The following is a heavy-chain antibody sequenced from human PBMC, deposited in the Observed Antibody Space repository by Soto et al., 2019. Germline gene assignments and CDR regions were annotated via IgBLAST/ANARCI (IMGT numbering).Heavy chain of an antibody. CDR1: GGSISSGGYY. CDR3: ARESRVTMNWFDP. V-gene: IGHV4-31*03. D-gene: IGHD4-17*01. Sequence: SETLSLTCTVSGGSISSGGYYWSWIRQHPGKGLEWIGYIYYSGSTYYNPSLKSRVTISVDTSKNQFSLKLSSVTAADTAVYYCARESRVTMNWFDPWGQGTLVTVSS. CDR2: IYYSGST. J-gene: IGHJ5*02.